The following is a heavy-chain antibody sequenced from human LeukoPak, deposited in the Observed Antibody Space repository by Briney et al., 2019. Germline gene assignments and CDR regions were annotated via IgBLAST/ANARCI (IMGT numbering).Heavy chain of an antibody. CDR1: GFTFSIYA. Sequence: AGGSLRLSCAASGFTFSIYAMSWVRQAPGKGLEWVSAISGSRGSTYYADSVKGRFTISRDNSKNTLYLQMNSLRAEDTAVYYCARDVQYYDFWSCFDYWGQGTLVTVSS. V-gene: IGHV3-23*01. D-gene: IGHD3-3*01. CDR3: ARDVQYYDFWSCFDY. CDR2: ISGSRGST. J-gene: IGHJ4*02.